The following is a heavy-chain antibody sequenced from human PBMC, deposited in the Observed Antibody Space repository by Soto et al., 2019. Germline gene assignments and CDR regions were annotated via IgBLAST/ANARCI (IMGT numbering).Heavy chain of an antibody. CDR2: ISYDGSNK. CDR1: GFTFSSYG. D-gene: IGHD3-10*01. Sequence: XXSLRLSCAASGFTFSSYGMHWVPQAPGKGLEWVAVISYDGSNKYYADSVKGRFTISRDNSKNTLYLQMNSLRAEDTAVYYCAKASDYYGSGEFDYWGQGTLVTVSS. V-gene: IGHV3-30*18. CDR3: AKASDYYGSGEFDY. J-gene: IGHJ4*02.